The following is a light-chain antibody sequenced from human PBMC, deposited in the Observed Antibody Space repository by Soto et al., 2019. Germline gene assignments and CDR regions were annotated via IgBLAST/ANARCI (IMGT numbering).Light chain of an antibody. CDR2: DAS. J-gene: IGKJ1*01. Sequence: EVVLTQSPATLSLTPGERATLSCRASQSIATYLAWYQQKPGRAPSLLIFDASNRATGIPARFSGSGSGTDFTLTISSLEPEDFETYYCQQRSRWPPTFGHGTKVDIK. CDR1: QSIATY. CDR3: QQRSRWPPT. V-gene: IGKV3-11*01.